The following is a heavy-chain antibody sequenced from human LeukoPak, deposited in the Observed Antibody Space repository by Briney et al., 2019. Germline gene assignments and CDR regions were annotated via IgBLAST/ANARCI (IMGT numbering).Heavy chain of an antibody. Sequence: ASVKVSCTASGYTFTGYYMHWVRQAPGQGLEWMGWINPNSGGTNYARKFQGRVTMTRDTSISTAYMELSRLRSDDTAVYYCARDGGPTIFGVVTTMFYYYYGMDVWGQGTTVTVSS. CDR1: GYTFTGYY. V-gene: IGHV1-2*02. D-gene: IGHD3-3*01. J-gene: IGHJ6*02. CDR2: INPNSGGT. CDR3: ARDGGPTIFGVVTTMFYYYYGMDV.